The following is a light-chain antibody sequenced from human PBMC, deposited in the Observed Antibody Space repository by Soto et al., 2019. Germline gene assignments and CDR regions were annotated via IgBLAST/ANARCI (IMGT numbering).Light chain of an antibody. V-gene: IGLV2-14*01. CDR2: EVT. CDR3: NSYTNSSAVV. Sequence: QSVLAQPASVPGSPGQSITISCAGTRDDIGAYDYVSWYQQHPGNAPKLLVYEVTNRPPGVSDRFSGSKSGNTASLTISGLQAEDEADYYCNSYTNSSAVVFGGGTK. J-gene: IGLJ2*01. CDR1: RDDIGAYDY.